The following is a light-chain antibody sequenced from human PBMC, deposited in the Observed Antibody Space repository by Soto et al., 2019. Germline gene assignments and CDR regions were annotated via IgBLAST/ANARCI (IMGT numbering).Light chain of an antibody. J-gene: IGLJ2*01. CDR1: SSYIGADNS. CDR3: SSFTTSSHVV. V-gene: IGLV2-14*03. Sequence: QSALTQPASVSGSPGQSITISCTGTSSYIGADNSVSWYQQHPGKAPQLMIYAVSHRPSRVSSRFSGSKSGNTISLTISGIQAEDEADYYCSSFTTSSHVVFGGGTKVTVL. CDR2: AVS.